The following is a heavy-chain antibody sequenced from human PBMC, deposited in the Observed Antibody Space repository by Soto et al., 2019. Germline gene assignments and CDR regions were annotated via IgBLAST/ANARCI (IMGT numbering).Heavy chain of an antibody. CDR1: GYSFTSYW. V-gene: IGHV5-10-1*01. CDR3: ARFGYCTNGVCLPQYGMDV. CDR2: IDPSDSYT. D-gene: IGHD2-8*01. J-gene: IGHJ6*02. Sequence: GESLKISCKGSGYSFTSYWISWVRQMPGKGLERMGRIDPSDSYTNYSPSFQGHVTISADKSISTAYLQWSSLKASDTAMYYCARFGYCTNGVCLPQYGMDVWGQGTTVTVSS.